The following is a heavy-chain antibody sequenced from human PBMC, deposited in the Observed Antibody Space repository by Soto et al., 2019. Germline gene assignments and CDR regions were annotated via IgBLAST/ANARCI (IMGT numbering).Heavy chain of an antibody. J-gene: IGHJ6*03. CDR3: ARVGPTCCYYMDV. CDR1: GYTFTSYG. V-gene: IGHV1-18*01. Sequence: QVLLVQSGAEVKKPGASVKVSCKTTGYTFTSYGISWVRQAPGQGLEWMGWISGYNGNTNYAQQLQGRVTMTTDTATSTAYMELRSLRSDDTAVYYCARVGPTCCYYMDVWGKGTTVTVSS. CDR2: ISGYNGNT. D-gene: IGHD3-16*01.